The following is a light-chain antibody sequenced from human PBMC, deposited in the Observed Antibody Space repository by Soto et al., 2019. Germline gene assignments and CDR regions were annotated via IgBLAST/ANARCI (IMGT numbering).Light chain of an antibody. CDR2: WAS. CDR3: QQYYGSPLT. CDR1: QSILYSSNNQNY. V-gene: IGKV4-1*01. J-gene: IGKJ4*01. Sequence: DIVMTQSPDSLAVSLGERATINCKSSQSILYSSNNQNYLAWYQQKPGQPPKLLIYWASIRESGVPDRFSGSGSGTDFTLTISSLQAEDVAVYYCQQYYGSPLTFGGGTKVEIE.